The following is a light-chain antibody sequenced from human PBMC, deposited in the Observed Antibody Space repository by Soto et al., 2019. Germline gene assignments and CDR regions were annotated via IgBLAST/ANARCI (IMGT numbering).Light chain of an antibody. CDR3: QSYDSSLSAYV. V-gene: IGLV1-40*01. CDR1: SSNIGAGYD. Sequence: QSVLTQPPSVSGAPGQRVTISCAGSSSNIGAGYDVHWFQQLPGTAPKLLIYRNTNRPSGVPDRFSGSKSGTSASLAITGLQADDEADYYCQSYDSSLSAYVFGTGTKSPS. CDR2: RNT. J-gene: IGLJ1*01.